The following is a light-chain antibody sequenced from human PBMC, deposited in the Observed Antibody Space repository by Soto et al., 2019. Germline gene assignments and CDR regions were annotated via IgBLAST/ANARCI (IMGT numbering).Light chain of an antibody. Sequence: EMVLTQSPGTLSLSPGEIATLSCRASQSVTSSYFAWYQQKPGQAPRRLIYGASITATGIPDRFSGSGSGTDFTLPISRLAPEHFALYFCQQYHSSPITFLQGTKVDIK. V-gene: IGKV3-20*01. J-gene: IGKJ1*01. CDR3: QQYHSSPIT. CDR1: QSVTSSY. CDR2: GAS.